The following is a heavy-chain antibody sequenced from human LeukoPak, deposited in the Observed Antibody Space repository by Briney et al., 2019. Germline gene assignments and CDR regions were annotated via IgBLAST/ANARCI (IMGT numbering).Heavy chain of an antibody. V-gene: IGHV3-23*01. Sequence: GGSLRLSCAASGFTFSSYAMSWVRQAPGKGLEWVSAISGSGGSTYYADSVKGRFTISRDNSKNTLYLQMNSLRAEDTAVYYCARAITVSWWPHAFDIWGQGTMVTVSS. D-gene: IGHD3-3*01. CDR3: ARAITVSWWPHAFDI. CDR2: ISGSGGST. CDR1: GFTFSSYA. J-gene: IGHJ3*02.